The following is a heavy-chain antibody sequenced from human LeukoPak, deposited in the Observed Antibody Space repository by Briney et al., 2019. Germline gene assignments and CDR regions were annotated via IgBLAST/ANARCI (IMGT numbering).Heavy chain of an antibody. V-gene: IGHV3-9*03. D-gene: IGHD5-18*01. CDR1: GFTFDDYA. Sequence: KPGRSLRLSCAASGFTFDDYAMYWVRQAPGKGLEWVSGISWSSGSIGYADSVKGRFTISRDNAKNSLYLQMNSLRAEDMALYYCAKAAGPYSYGYVFDYWGQGTLVTVSS. CDR3: AKAAGPYSYGYVFDY. CDR2: ISWSSGSI. J-gene: IGHJ4*02.